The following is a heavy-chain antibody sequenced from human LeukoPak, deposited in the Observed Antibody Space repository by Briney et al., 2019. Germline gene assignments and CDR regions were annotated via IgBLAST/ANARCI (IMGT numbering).Heavy chain of an antibody. J-gene: IGHJ5*02. Sequence: SETLSLTCTVSGGSISSYYWSWIRQPPGKGLEWIGYIYYSGSTNYNPSLKSRVTISVDTSKNQFSLKLSSVTAADTAVYYCTRSFSRWFDPWGQGTLVTVSS. V-gene: IGHV4-59*08. CDR3: TRSFSRWFDP. CDR2: IYYSGST. D-gene: IGHD2-2*01. CDR1: GGSISSYY.